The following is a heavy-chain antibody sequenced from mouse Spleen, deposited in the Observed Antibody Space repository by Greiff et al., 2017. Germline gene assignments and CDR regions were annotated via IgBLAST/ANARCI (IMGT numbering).Heavy chain of an antibody. CDR2: INPSTGGT. V-gene: IGHV1-42*01. J-gene: IGHJ3*01. CDR1: GYSFTGYY. CDR3: ARSYGSRYAWFAY. Sequence: EVQLQQSGPELVKPGASVKISCKASGYSFTGYYMNWVKQSPEKSLEWIGEINPSTGGTTYNQKFKAKATLTVDKSSSTAYMQLKSLTSEDSAVYYCARSYGSRYAWFAYWGQGTLVTVSA. D-gene: IGHD1-1*01.